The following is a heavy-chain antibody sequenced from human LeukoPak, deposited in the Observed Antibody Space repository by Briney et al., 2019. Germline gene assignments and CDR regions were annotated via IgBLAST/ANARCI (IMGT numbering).Heavy chain of an antibody. CDR1: GGSFSGYY. CDR2: INHSGST. CDR3: ARGGGSSGAYGY. V-gene: IGHV4-34*01. D-gene: IGHD4-17*01. Sequence: SETLSLTCAVYGGSFSGYYWSWIRQPPGKGLEWIGEINHSGSTNYNPSLKSRVTISVDTSKNQFSLKLSSVTAADTAVYYCARGGGSSGAYGYWGQGTLVTVSS. J-gene: IGHJ4*02.